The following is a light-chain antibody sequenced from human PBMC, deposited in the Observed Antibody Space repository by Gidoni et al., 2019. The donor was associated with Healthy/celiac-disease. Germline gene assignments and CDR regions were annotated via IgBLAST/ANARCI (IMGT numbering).Light chain of an antibody. CDR3: QQRSNWPT. V-gene: IGKV3-11*01. Sequence: EMVLTQSPATLSLSPGERATLSCRASQSVSSYFAWYQQKPGQAPRLLIYDASNRATGIPARFSGSGSVTDFTLTISSLDPEDFAVYYCQQRSNWPTFGGGTKVEIK. CDR2: DAS. J-gene: IGKJ4*01. CDR1: QSVSSY.